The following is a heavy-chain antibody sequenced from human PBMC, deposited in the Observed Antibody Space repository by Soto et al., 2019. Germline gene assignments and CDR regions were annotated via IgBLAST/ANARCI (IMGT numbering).Heavy chain of an antibody. D-gene: IGHD4-17*01. CDR2: IYYSGST. CDR1: GGSVSSGSYY. CDR3: ARTLRCFTYGPRQVYFDY. V-gene: IGHV4-61*01. J-gene: IGHJ4*02. Sequence: SETLSVTWTVSGGSVSSGSYYWSWIRQPPGKGLEWIGYIYYSGSTNYNSSLKSRVSMSIDTSKNQFSLTLTSVTAADTAVYYCARTLRCFTYGPRQVYFDYCCQGTPVTVSS.